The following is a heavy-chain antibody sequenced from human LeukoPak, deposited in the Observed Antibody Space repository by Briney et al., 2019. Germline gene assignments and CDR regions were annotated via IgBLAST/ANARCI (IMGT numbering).Heavy chain of an antibody. V-gene: IGHV3-23*01. Sequence: GGSLRLSCAASGFTFSSYAMSWVRQAPGKGLEWVSAISGSGGTTNYADSVKGRFTISRDNAKSTLYLQMNSLRAEDTAVYYCARGIAVAGRYYYYYMDVWGKGTTVTVSS. CDR2: ISGSGGTT. J-gene: IGHJ6*03. CDR3: ARGIAVAGRYYYYYMDV. D-gene: IGHD6-19*01. CDR1: GFTFSSYA.